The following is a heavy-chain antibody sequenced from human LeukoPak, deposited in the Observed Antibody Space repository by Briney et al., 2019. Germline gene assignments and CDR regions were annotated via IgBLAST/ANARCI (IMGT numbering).Heavy chain of an antibody. V-gene: IGHV4-59*01. CDR3: ARAHYGSGSYYMAAHYYFDY. CDR2: IYYSGST. Sequence: SETLSLTCTVSGGSISSYYWSWIRQPPGKGLEWIGYIYYSGSTNYNPSLKSRVTISVDTSKNQFSPKLSSVTAADTAVYYCARAHYGSGSYYMAAHYYFDYWGQGTLVTVSS. CDR1: GGSISSYY. J-gene: IGHJ4*02. D-gene: IGHD3-10*01.